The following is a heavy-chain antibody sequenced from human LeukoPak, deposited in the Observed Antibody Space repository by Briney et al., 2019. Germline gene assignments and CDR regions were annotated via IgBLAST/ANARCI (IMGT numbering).Heavy chain of an antibody. V-gene: IGHV2-5*02. J-gene: IGHJ4*02. CDR2: IYWDDDK. D-gene: IGHD6-13*01. CDR1: GFSLSTSGVG. Sequence: SGPTLVNPTQTLTLTCTFSGFSLSTSGVGVGWIRQPPGRALEWLALIYWDDDKRYSPSLKSRLTITKDTSKNQVVLTMTNMDPMDTGTYYCAHGSSRTWTFDYWGQGTLVTVSS. CDR3: AHGSSRTWTFDY.